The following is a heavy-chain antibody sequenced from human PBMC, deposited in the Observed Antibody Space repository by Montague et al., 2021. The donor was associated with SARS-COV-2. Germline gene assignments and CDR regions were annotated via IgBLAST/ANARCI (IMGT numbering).Heavy chain of an antibody. D-gene: IGHD2-15*01. CDR2: IYYRGST. J-gene: IGHJ6*02. V-gene: IGHV4-59*01. CDR1: GGSISSYY. CDR3: ARDTGEYCSGGSCLYGMDV. Sequence: SETLSLTCTVSGGSISSYYWSWIRQPPGKGLGWIGYIYYRGSTNYNPSXXSRVTISVDTSKNQFSLKLSSVTAADTAVYYCARDTGEYCSGGSCLYGMDVWGQGATVTVSS.